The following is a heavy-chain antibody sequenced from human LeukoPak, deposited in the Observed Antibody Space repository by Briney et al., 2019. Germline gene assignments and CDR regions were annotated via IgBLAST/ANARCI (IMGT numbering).Heavy chain of an antibody. CDR2: IYYSGSS. V-gene: IGHV4-59*11. CDR3: ARSEYSYGADAFDI. D-gene: IGHD5-18*01. CDR1: GGPFRGLY. J-gene: IGHJ3*02. Sequence: PSETLSLTCAVYGGPFRGLYWRWIPQPPGKGLEWIGYIYYSGSSNYNPSLKSRVNISLDTSKNKFSLRLSSVTAADTAVYYCARSEYSYGADAFDIWGQGTMVTVSS.